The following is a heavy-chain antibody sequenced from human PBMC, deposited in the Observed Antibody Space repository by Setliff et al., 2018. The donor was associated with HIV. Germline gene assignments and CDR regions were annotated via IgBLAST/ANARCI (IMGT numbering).Heavy chain of an antibody. CDR2: INHSGST. Sequence: PSETLSLTCAVYGGSFSGYYWSWIRQPPGKGLEWIGEINHSGSTNYNPSLKSRVTISVDTSKNQFSLKLSSVTAADTAVYYCAREPYYWGRGTLVTVSS. CDR1: GGSFSGYY. V-gene: IGHV4-34*01. CDR3: AREPYY. J-gene: IGHJ4*02.